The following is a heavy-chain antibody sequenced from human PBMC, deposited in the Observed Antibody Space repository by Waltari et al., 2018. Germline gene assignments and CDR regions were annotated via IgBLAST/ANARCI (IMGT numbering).Heavy chain of an antibody. CDR2: IYPGDSEV. CDR3: ARGTYSYGFLGDFGY. J-gene: IGHJ4*02. D-gene: IGHD5-18*01. Sequence: EVQLVQSGAEVKKPGESLKISCQGSGYSFARFWIGWVRQMPGTGLEWRGIIYPGDSEVTYSPSFEGRVTISADKSIDTAYLQWSSLEASDTAMYYCARGTYSYGFLGDFGYWGQGTLVTVSS. V-gene: IGHV5-51*03. CDR1: GYSFARFW.